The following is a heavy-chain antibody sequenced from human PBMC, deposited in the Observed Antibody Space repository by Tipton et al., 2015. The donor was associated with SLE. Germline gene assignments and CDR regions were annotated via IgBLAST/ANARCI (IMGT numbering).Heavy chain of an antibody. CDR1: GGSISSSSYY. V-gene: IGHV4-39*01. CDR3: ARHELGGGDAFDI. J-gene: IGHJ3*02. CDR2: IYYSGST. Sequence: TLSLTCTVSGGSISSSSYYWGWIRQPPGKGLEWIGSIYYSGSTNYNPSLKSRVTISVDTSKNQFSLKLSSVTAADTAVYYCARHELGGGDAFDIWGQGTMVTVSS. D-gene: IGHD2-15*01.